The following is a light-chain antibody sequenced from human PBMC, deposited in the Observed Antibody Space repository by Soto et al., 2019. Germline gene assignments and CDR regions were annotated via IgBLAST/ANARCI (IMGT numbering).Light chain of an antibody. CDR3: QQLFIYPPT. CDR1: QAIINY. Sequence: IQLTQSPSSLSASVGDRVTITCRASQAIINYLAWYQQKPGKAPQLLIYGASTLQSGVPSRFSGSGSGTHFTLTVSSLQPEDFATYYCQQLFIYPPTFGPGTKADIK. J-gene: IGKJ3*01. CDR2: GAS. V-gene: IGKV1-9*01.